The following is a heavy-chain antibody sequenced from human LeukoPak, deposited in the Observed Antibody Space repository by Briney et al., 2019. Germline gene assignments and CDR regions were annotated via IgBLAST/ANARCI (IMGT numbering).Heavy chain of an antibody. J-gene: IGHJ5*02. D-gene: IGHD6-13*01. CDR1: GFTFDDYG. CDR3: AKDSAAAGVNWFDP. CDR2: ISWNSGSI. V-gene: IGHV3-9*01. Sequence: GGSLRLSCAASGFTFDDYGMHWVRQAPGKGLEWVSGISWNSGSIGYADSVKGRFTISRDNAKNSLYLQMNSLRAEDTALYYCAKDSAAAGVNWFDPWGQGTLVTVSS.